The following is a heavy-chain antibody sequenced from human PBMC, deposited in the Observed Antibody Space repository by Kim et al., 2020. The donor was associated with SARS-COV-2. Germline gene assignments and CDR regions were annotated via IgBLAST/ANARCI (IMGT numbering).Heavy chain of an antibody. CDR1: GFTFSTYA. V-gene: IGHV3-64D*09. D-gene: IGHD2-15*01. Sequence: GGSLRLSCSASGFTFSTYAIHWVRQAPGKGLEYVSAISGNGISTYYADSVKGRFTISRDNSKNTLYLQMSSLRAEDTAVYYCVRGGYCSGGSCYLGAFDIWGQGTMVTVSS. CDR2: ISGNGIST. CDR3: VRGGYCSGGSCYLGAFDI. J-gene: IGHJ3*02.